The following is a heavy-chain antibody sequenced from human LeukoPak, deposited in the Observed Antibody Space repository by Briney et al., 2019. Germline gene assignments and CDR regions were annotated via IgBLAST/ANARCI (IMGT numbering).Heavy chain of an antibody. V-gene: IGHV6-1*01. D-gene: IGHD3-16*01. CDR1: GDSVSSKMAA. J-gene: IGHJ4*02. CDR3: ARTQGGNNDH. Sequence: SQTLSLTCAISGDSVSSKMAAWNWIRQSPSRGLEWLGRTYYGTKWNNDYAVSVKSRITINPDTSKNQFSLQLSSVTPEDTAVYYCARTQGGNNDHWGQGTLVTVSS. CDR2: TYYGTKWNN.